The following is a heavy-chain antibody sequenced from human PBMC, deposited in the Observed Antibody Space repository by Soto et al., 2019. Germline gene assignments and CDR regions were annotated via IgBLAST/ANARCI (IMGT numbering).Heavy chain of an antibody. D-gene: IGHD3-10*01. Sequence: EVQLVESGGGLVQPGGSLRLSCAASGFTFSGSWMHWVRQAPGKGLVWVSSINGDGSGTSYADFVKGRFTISRDDAKNTLFLQMNGLRAEDTAVYYCARRIFGSGTANDYWGQGTLVTVSS. V-gene: IGHV3-74*01. CDR1: GFTFSGSW. CDR3: ARRIFGSGTANDY. J-gene: IGHJ4*02. CDR2: INGDGSGT.